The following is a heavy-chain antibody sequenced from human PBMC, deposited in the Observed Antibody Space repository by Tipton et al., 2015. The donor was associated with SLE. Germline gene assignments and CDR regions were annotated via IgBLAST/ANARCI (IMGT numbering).Heavy chain of an antibody. J-gene: IGHJ4*02. CDR1: GDSINGFH. D-gene: IGHD4-17*01. CDR3: ARHTVTLDYFDY. Sequence: TLSLTCTVSGDSINGFHWSWIRRPPGRGLECIGHIFDSGGTNLSGISDHDPSLKSRLTISVDTSRNQVSLRLSSVTAADTAVYYCARHTVTLDYFDYWDQGTLVTVSS. V-gene: IGHV4-59*08. CDR2: IFDSGGT.